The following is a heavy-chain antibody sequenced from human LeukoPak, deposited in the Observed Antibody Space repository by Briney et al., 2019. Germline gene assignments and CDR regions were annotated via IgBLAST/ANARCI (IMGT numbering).Heavy chain of an antibody. Sequence: PGGSLRLSCAASGFTFSSYEMNWVRQAPGKGLEWVSYISSSGSTIYYADSVKGRFTISRDNAKNSLYLQMNSLRAEDTAVYYCARGYRQLVAFDYWGQGTLVTVSS. D-gene: IGHD6-6*01. CDR3: ARGYRQLVAFDY. CDR2: ISSSGSTI. J-gene: IGHJ4*02. V-gene: IGHV3-48*03. CDR1: GFTFSSYE.